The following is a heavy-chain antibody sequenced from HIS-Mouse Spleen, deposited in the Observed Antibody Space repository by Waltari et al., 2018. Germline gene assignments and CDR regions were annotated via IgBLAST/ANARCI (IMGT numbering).Heavy chain of an antibody. D-gene: IGHD6-13*01. CDR3: AREIPYSSSWYDWYFDL. V-gene: IGHV4-39*07. J-gene: IGHJ2*01. CDR1: GGSIGRSSYY. CDR2: IYYSGST. Sequence: QLQLQESGPGLVKPSETLSLTCTVSGGSIGRSSYYWGWIRKPPGKGLEWIGSIYYSGSTYYNPSLKSRVTISVDTSKNQFSLKLSSVTAADTAVYYCAREIPYSSSWYDWYFDLWGRGTLVTVSS.